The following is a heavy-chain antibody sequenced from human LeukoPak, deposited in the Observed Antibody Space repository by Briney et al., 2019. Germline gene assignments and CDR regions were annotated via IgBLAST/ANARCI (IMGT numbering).Heavy chain of an antibody. V-gene: IGHV3-11*01. CDR1: GFTFSDYY. CDR2: ISSSGSTI. J-gene: IGHJ1*01. Sequence: GGSLRLSCAASGFTFSDYYMSWIRQAPGKGLEWVSYISSSGSTIYYADSVKGRFTISRDNAKNSLYLQMNSLRAEDTAVYYRARGSYYDSAGYFQHWGQGTLVTVSS. CDR3: ARGSYYDSAGYFQH. D-gene: IGHD3-22*01.